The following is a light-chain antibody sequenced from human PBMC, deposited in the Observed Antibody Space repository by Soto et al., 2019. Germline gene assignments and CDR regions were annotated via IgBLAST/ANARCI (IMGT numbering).Light chain of an antibody. J-gene: IGLJ2*01. CDR2: DVS. CDR3: SAYTTTKIRV. CDR1: SSDIGYYNS. V-gene: IGLV2-14*03. Sequence: QSALTQPASVSASPGQSITISCTGTSSDIGYYNSVSWYQQHPGKAPQLMIYDVSYRPSGISSRFSGSKSGNTASLSISGVHAEDEADYYCSAYTTTKIRVFGGGTKLTVL.